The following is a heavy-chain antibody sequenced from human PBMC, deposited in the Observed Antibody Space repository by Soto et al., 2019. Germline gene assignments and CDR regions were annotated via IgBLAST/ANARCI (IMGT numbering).Heavy chain of an antibody. J-gene: IGHJ4*02. CDR1: GGTFSSYA. D-gene: IGHD3-22*01. CDR3: ASAVQKEYYYDSSGYRFDY. CDR2: IIPIFGTA. Sequence: SVKVSCKASGGTFSSYAISWVRQAPGQGLEWMGGIIPIFGTANYAQKFQGRVTITADESTSTAYMELSSLRSEDTAVYYCASAVQKEYYYDSSGYRFDYWGQGTLVTVSS. V-gene: IGHV1-69*13.